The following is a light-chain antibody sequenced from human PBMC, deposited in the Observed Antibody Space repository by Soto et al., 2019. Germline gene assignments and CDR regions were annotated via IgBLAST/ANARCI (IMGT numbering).Light chain of an antibody. CDR1: QSISTY. Sequence: DIQMTQSPPSLSASVGDRVTITCRASQSISTYLNLYQEKPGKAPKLPIYAAFRLQSGVPSRFSGSGSGTDFTLTISSLQPEDFATYYCQQSYSTPWTFGQGTKVDIK. V-gene: IGKV1-39*01. CDR3: QQSYSTPWT. J-gene: IGKJ1*01. CDR2: AAF.